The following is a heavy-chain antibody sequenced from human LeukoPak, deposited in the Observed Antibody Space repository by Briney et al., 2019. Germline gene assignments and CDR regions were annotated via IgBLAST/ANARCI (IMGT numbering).Heavy chain of an antibody. CDR1: GGSFSGYY. CDR2: INHSGST. Sequence: SETLSLTCAVYGGSFSGYYWSWIRQPPWKGLEWIGEINHSGSTNYNPSLKSRVTISVDTSKNQFSLKLSSVTAADTAVYYCASSKLLWFGEPTRPFDYWGQGTLVTVSS. CDR3: ASSKLLWFGEPTRPFDY. V-gene: IGHV4-34*01. J-gene: IGHJ4*02. D-gene: IGHD3-10*01.